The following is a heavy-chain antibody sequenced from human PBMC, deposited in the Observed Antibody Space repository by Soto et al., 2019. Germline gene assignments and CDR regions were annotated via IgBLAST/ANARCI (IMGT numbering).Heavy chain of an antibody. J-gene: IGHJ4*02. CDR2: IYYSGST. Sequence: PSETLSLTCTVSGGSISSYYWSCIRQPPGKGLEWIGYIYYSGSTNYNPSLKSRVTISVDTSKNQFSLKLSSVTAADTAVYYCARAPRGKYGYRSYLDYWGQGTLVTVSS. CDR1: GGSISSYY. CDR3: ARAPRGKYGYRSYLDY. D-gene: IGHD3-16*02. V-gene: IGHV4-59*01.